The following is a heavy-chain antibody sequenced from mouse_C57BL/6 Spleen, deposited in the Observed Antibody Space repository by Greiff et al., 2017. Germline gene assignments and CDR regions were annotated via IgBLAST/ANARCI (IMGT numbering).Heavy chain of an antibody. CDR1: GFSLTSYG. D-gene: IGHD1-1*01. CDR3: ARNDGSSSYWYFDG. J-gene: IGHJ1*03. Sequence: VKLVESGPGLVQPSQSLSITCTASGFSLTSYGVHWVRQSPGKGLEWLGVIWSGGSTDYNAAFISRLSISKDNSKSQVFFKMNSLQADDTAIYYCARNDGSSSYWYFDGWGTGTTVTVAS. V-gene: IGHV2-2*01. CDR2: IWSGGST.